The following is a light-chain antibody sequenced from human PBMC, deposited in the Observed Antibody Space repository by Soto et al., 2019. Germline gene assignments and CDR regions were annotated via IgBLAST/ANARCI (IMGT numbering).Light chain of an antibody. CDR2: DVS. V-gene: IGLV2-14*01. CDR3: SSYTSSNTFV. Sequence: QSDLAQPASGSGSPGQSIAISCTGTSSDVGRYNYVSWFQQHPGKAPKLMIYDVSNRPSGVSDRFSGSKSGNTASLTISGLQAEDEADYYCSSYTSSNTFVFGTGTKVTVL. J-gene: IGLJ1*01. CDR1: SSDVGRYNY.